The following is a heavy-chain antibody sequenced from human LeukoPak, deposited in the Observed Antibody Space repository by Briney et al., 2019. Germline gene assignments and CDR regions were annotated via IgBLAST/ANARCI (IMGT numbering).Heavy chain of an antibody. CDR2: IRYDGSNK. V-gene: IGHV3-30*02. Sequence: PGGSLRLSCAASGFTFSSYGMHWVRQAPGKGLEWVAFIRYDGSNKYYADSVKGRFTISRDNSKNSLYLQMNSLRAEDTALYYCATGRRTYSGYDSPLGYWGQGTLVTVSS. D-gene: IGHD5-12*01. J-gene: IGHJ4*02. CDR1: GFTFSSYG. CDR3: ATGRRTYSGYDSPLGY.